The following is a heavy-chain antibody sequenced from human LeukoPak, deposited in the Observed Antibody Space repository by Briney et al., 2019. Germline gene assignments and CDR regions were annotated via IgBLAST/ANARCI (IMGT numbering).Heavy chain of an antibody. V-gene: IGHV4-59*02. CDR3: ARASSSSSSRYYYYYMDV. CDR2: IYYTGST. CDR1: GGSVSNYY. D-gene: IGHD6-6*01. J-gene: IGHJ6*03. Sequence: SETLSLTCTVSGGSVSNYYWSWIRQPPGKGLEWIGYIYYTGSTKNSPSLKGRVTISVDTSKDQFSLKMSSVTAADTAVYYCARASSSSSSRYYYYYMDVWGIGTTVTVSS.